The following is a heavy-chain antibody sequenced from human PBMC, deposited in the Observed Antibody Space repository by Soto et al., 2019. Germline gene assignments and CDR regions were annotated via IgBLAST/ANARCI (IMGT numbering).Heavy chain of an antibody. D-gene: IGHD4-17*01. Sequence: GWSLRLSCAASGFTSSTYAMNLVRQAPGKGLEWVSAISKTGVSTYYAESVRGRFTISRDNSINTLYLQMSGLRTEDTAVYYCAHPRGYGVFDAVEIWGEGTMVTVSS. V-gene: IGHV3-23*01. CDR1: GFTSSTYA. CDR3: AHPRGYGVFDAVEI. CDR2: ISKTGVST. J-gene: IGHJ3*02.